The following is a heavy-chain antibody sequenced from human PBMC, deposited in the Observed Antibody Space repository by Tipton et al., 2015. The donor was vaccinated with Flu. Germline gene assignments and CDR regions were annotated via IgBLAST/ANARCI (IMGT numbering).Heavy chain of an antibody. CDR2: IYPSGGAT. J-gene: IGHJ4*02. CDR3: ARDGGSGSCSCDY. Sequence: QLVQSGAEVKKPGASVKVSCKTSGYTFTNYNIHWVRQAPGQGLEWMGIIYPSGGATYYAQKFQGRVSLTRDRATSTVYMELSSLRSEDTALYFCARDGGSGSCSCDYWGQGTLVTVSS. CDR1: GYTFTNYN. V-gene: IGHV1-46*01. D-gene: IGHD3-10*01.